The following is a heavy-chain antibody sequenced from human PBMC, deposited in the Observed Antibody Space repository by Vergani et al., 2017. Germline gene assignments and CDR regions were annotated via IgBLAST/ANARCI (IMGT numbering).Heavy chain of an antibody. CDR3: ARQFWVSQGVGAFET. J-gene: IGHJ3*02. Sequence: QVQLQESGPGLVKPSETLSLTCSVSGYSISRGYYWGWIRQPPGKGLEWIATVFQSGSAYYNPSLRRRVTISVETSKNQFSLRLTTLTAADTAVYYCARQFWVSQGVGAFETWGRGTEVSVSS. CDR2: VFQSGSA. CDR1: GYSISRGYY. V-gene: IGHV4-38-2*02. D-gene: IGHD3-16*01.